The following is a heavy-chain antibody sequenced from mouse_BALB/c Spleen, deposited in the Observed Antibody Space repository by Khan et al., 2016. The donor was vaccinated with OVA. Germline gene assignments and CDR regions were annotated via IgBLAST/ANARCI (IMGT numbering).Heavy chain of an antibody. D-gene: IGHD1-1*01. J-gene: IGHJ2*01. CDR3: ARGNYYGYYFDY. CDR2: ISYSGGT. Sequence: EVQLVESGPGLVKPSQSLSLTCTVTGYSITSGYAWNWIRQFPGNKLEWMGYISYSGGTSYKPSLNSRISITRDTSKNQFFLQLNSVTTEDTATYYCARGNYYGYYFDYWGQGTPLTVSS. CDR1: GYSITSGYA. V-gene: IGHV3-2*02.